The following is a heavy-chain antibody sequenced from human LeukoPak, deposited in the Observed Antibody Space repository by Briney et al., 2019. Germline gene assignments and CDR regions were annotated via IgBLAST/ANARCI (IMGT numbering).Heavy chain of an antibody. Sequence: GASVKVSCKASGGTFSSYAISWVRQAPGQGLEWMGRIIPILGIANYAQKFQGRVTITADKSTSTAYMELSSLRSEDTAVYYCAREPFWSGYFANLHFDYWGQGTLVTVSS. CDR1: GGTFSSYA. CDR3: AREPFWSGYFANLHFDY. D-gene: IGHD3-3*01. J-gene: IGHJ4*02. V-gene: IGHV1-69*04. CDR2: IIPILGIA.